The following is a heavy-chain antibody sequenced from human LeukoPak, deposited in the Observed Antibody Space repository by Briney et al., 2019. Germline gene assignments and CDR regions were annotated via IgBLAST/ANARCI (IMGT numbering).Heavy chain of an antibody. CDR1: GYSFTSYW. CDR2: IYPGDSDT. Sequence: GESLKISCKGSGYSFTSYWIGWVRQMPGKGLEWRGIIYPGDSDTRYSPFFQGQVTISADKSISTACLQWSSLKASETAMYYCASSITIFGVAFFYWGQGTLVTVSS. CDR3: ASSITIFGVAFFY. D-gene: IGHD3-3*01. J-gene: IGHJ4*02. V-gene: IGHV5-51*01.